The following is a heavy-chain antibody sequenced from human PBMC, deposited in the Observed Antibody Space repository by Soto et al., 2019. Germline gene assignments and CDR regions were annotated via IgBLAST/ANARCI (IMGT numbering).Heavy chain of an antibody. J-gene: IGHJ4*02. CDR2: IIPILGIA. CDR3: ARVASPLDVLRYFDWYIDY. Sequence: SVKVSCKASGGTFSSYTISWVRQAPGQGLEWMGRIIPILGIANYAQKFQGRVTITADKSTSTAYMELSSLRSEDTAVYYCARVASPLDVLRYFDWYIDYWGQGTLVTVSS. V-gene: IGHV1-69*02. D-gene: IGHD3-9*01. CDR1: GGTFSSYT.